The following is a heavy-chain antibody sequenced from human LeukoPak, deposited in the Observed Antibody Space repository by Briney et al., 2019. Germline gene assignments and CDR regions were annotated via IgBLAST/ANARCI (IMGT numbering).Heavy chain of an antibody. CDR3: AGATRWLAFDY. D-gene: IGHD6-19*01. CDR2: IFDGGTT. V-gene: IGHV3-53*01. CDR1: GFTVTSY. J-gene: IGHJ4*02. Sequence: GGSLRLSCAASGFTVTSYMSWVRQAPGKGLEWVSVIFDGGTTNYADSVKGRFTISRDTSKNTLFLQMNSLRAEDTAVYYCAGATRWLAFDYGGQGTLVTVSS.